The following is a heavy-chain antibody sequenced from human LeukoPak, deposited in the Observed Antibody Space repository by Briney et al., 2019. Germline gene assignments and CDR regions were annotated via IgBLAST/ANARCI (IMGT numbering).Heavy chain of an antibody. CDR1: GYVFNLFG. CDR2: ISGYNGDT. D-gene: IGHD6-19*01. J-gene: IGHJ4*02. Sequence: ASVKVSCKASGYVFNLFGFSWVRQAPGQGLEWMGWISGYNGDTKYAQKIQGRVTLTTDSSASTAYMELRTLRSDDTAIYYCARDRDLIGVTTTRLDYWGQGTMVPVSS. CDR3: ARDRDLIGVTTTRLDY. V-gene: IGHV1-18*04.